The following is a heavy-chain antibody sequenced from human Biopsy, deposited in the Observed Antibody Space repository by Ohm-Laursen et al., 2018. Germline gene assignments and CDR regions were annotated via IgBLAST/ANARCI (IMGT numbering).Heavy chain of an antibody. CDR3: ATKLTGYFHH. CDR2: NIPILGTG. J-gene: IGHJ1*01. Sequence: SVKVSCKASGYTLTGYYLHWVRQAPGQGLEWLGGNIPILGTGNYAQKFQDRVTVAADTSTSTATMELRSLRSDDTAVYYCATKLTGYFHHWGQGTLVIVSS. D-gene: IGHD3-9*01. V-gene: IGHV1-69*06. CDR1: GYTLTGYY.